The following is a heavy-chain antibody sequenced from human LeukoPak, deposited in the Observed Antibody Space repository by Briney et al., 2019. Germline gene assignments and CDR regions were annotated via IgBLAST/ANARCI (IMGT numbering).Heavy chain of an antibody. D-gene: IGHD1-20*01. J-gene: IGHJ4*02. CDR3: AKAASGNWNDVSDY. CDR2: ISGRGVST. V-gene: IGHV3-23*01. Sequence: PGGSLRLSCAASGFTFSTYAMSWVRQAPGKGLKWVSAISGRGVSTSYADSVRGRFTISRDNSKNTFYLQMNSLRAEDTAVYYCAKAASGNWNDVSDYWGQGTLVTVSS. CDR1: GFTFSTYA.